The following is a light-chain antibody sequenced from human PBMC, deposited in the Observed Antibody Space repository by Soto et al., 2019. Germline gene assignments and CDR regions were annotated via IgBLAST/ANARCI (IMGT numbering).Light chain of an antibody. V-gene: IGKV3-15*01. CDR3: HQGHNWPLT. CDR2: SAS. J-gene: IGKJ2*01. Sequence: EIVMTQSPATLSVSPGERATLSCRASQSISTELAWYQQKPGQPPRLLIYSASTRATGVPARFTGSASGSEFTLTISRLQSEDFAVYYCHQGHNWPLTFGQGTRLEI. CDR1: QSISTE.